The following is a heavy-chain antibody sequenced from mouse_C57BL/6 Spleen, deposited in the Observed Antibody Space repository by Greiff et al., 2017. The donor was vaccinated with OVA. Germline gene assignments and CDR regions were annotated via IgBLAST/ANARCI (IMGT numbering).Heavy chain of an antibody. Sequence: VQLQQSGPELVKPGASVKISCEASGYAFSSSWMNWVKQRPGKGLEWIGRIYPGDGDTNYNGKFKGKATLTADKSSSTAYMQPSSLTSEDSAVYFCARSATGAYWGQGTLVTVSA. J-gene: IGHJ3*01. CDR2: IYPGDGDT. D-gene: IGHD1-1*01. CDR1: GYAFSSSW. CDR3: ARSATGAY. V-gene: IGHV1-82*01.